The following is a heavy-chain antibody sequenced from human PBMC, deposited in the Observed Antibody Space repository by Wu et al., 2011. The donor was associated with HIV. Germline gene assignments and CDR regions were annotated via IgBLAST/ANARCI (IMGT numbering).Heavy chain of an antibody. CDR1: GGTFSSYG. V-gene: IGHV1-69*05. D-gene: IGHD2-8*01. Sequence: QVQLVQSGAEVKKPGSSVKVSCKASGGTFSSYGISWVRQAPGQGLEWMGGIIPMFGTAKYAQKFQGRVTITTDESTSTAYMELSSLRSDDTALYYCAGSLMFNDAFDIWGQGTMVTVSS. J-gene: IGHJ3*02. CDR2: IIPMFGTA. CDR3: AGSLMFNDAFDI.